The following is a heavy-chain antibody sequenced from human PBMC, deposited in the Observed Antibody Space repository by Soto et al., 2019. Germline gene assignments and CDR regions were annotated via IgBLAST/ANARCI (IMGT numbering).Heavy chain of an antibody. CDR3: ARKSKSHYYYDSSDFYDAVDF. CDR1: GGTFKTYA. D-gene: IGHD3-22*01. CDR2: IIPMFGTT. V-gene: IGHV1-69*01. Sequence: QVQLVQSGAEVKKPGSSVKVSCTVSGGTFKTYAITWVRQVPGQGLEWIGGIIPMFGTTNYAQKFQGRVTSTADESTTTAYMELRSLRSEDTAVYYCARKSKSHYYYDSSDFYDAVDFCGQGTMVTVSS. J-gene: IGHJ3*01.